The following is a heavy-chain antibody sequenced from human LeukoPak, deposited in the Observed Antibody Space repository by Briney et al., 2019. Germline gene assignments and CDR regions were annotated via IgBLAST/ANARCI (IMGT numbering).Heavy chain of an antibody. Sequence: SETLSLTCTVSGGSISSYCWSWIRQPPGKGLEWIGYIYYSGSTNYNPSLKSRVTISVDTSKNQFSLKLSSVTAADTAVYYCASSITMVRGVISPYYYYYGMDVWGQGTTVTVSS. CDR2: IYYSGST. J-gene: IGHJ6*02. V-gene: IGHV4-59*08. CDR1: GGSISSYC. D-gene: IGHD3-10*01. CDR3: ASSITMVRGVISPYYYYYGMDV.